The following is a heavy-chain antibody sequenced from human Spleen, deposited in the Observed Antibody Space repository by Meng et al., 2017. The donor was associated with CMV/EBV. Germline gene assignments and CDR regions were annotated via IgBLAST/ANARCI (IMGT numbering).Heavy chain of an antibody. CDR2: IDWDDDK. CDR1: GFSLRTSGMR. CDR3: ARDLWSGNYFDF. D-gene: IGHD3-3*01. Sequence: SGPTLVKHTQTLTLTCTFSGFSLRTSGMRVTWIRQPPGKALEWLARIDWDDDKFYSTSLKTRLTIFKDTSKNQVVLIITNMDPVDTATYYCARDLWSGNYFDFWGQGILVTVSS. V-gene: IGHV2-70D*14. J-gene: IGHJ4*02.